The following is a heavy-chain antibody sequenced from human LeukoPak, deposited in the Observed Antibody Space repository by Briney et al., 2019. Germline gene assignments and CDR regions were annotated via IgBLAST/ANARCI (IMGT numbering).Heavy chain of an antibody. V-gene: IGHV4-59*01. J-gene: IGHJ3*02. CDR3: AREDPGTSFDI. CDR2: IYYSGST. CDR1: GGSIGSYY. Sequence: SETLSLTCTVSGGSIGSYYWSWIRQPPGKGLEWIGYIYYSGSTNYNPSLKSRVTISVDTSKNQFSLKLSSVTAADTAVYYCAREDPGTSFDIWGQGTMVTVSS.